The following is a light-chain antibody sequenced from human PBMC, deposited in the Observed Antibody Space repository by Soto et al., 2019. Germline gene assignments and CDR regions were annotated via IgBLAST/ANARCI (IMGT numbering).Light chain of an antibody. CDR2: DAS. V-gene: IGKV1-13*02. J-gene: IGKJ3*01. CDR1: QGVGSA. CDR3: QHFNSYPRLFT. Sequence: AIQLTQSPSSLSASVGDRVTITCRASQGVGSALAWYQQKPGKAPKVLIYDASTLESGVPSRFSGSGTGTDFSLTVSSLQPEDFATYYCQHFNSYPRLFTFGPGTKVDI.